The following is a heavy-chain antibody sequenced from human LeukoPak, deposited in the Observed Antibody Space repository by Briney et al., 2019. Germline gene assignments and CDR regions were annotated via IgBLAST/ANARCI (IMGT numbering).Heavy chain of an antibody. CDR3: AKDADTYYYDSSGYNYYYYMDV. CDR1: GFTFSNYA. D-gene: IGHD3-22*01. Sequence: GGSLRLSCAASGFTFSNYAMSWARQAPGKGLEWVSGISGSGDSIYYADSVKGRFTISRDNSKNTLYLQMNSLRAEDTAVYYCAKDADTYYYDSSGYNYYYYMDVWGKGTTVTVSS. V-gene: IGHV3-23*01. J-gene: IGHJ6*03. CDR2: ISGSGDSI.